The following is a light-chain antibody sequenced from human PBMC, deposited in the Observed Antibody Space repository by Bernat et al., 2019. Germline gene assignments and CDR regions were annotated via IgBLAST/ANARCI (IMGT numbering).Light chain of an antibody. Sequence: DIQLTQSPSFLSASVGDRVTITCRASQDMSSFLAWYQQKPGKAPELLISSTSTLQSGVPSRFIGSGSGTDFTITISSLQPEDFATYCCQQPTGDQYAFGQGTRLEI. V-gene: IGKV1-9*01. CDR2: STS. J-gene: IGKJ2*01. CDR1: QDMSSF. CDR3: QQPTGDQYA.